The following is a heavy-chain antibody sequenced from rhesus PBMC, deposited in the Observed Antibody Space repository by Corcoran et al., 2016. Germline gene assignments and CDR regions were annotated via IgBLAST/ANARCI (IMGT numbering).Heavy chain of an antibody. J-gene: IGHJ1*01. D-gene: IGHD2-27*01. V-gene: IGHV2-174*01. CDR1: GFSISTSGMG. CDR2: ISGDDDK. CDR3: ARRRCSGIYCYAYFEF. Sequence: QVTLKESGPALVKPTQTLTLTCPFSGFSISTSGMGVGWIRQPPGKALEWLALISGDDDKYYSTALKSRLTISKDTSKNQVVLTMTNMDPVDTATYYCARRRCSGIYCYAYFEFWGQGALVTVSS.